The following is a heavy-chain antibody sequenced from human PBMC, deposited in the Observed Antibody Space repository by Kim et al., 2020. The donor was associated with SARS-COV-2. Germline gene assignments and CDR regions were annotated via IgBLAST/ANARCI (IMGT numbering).Heavy chain of an antibody. CDR1: GFTVSSNY. D-gene: IGHD3-10*01. CDR2: IYSGGST. CDR3: ARNPPYYYGSGSYTLYFDY. V-gene: IGHV3-53*01. J-gene: IGHJ4*02. Sequence: GGSLRLSCAASGFTVSSNYMSWVRQAPGKGLEWVSVIYSGGSTYYADSVKGRFTISRDNSKNTLYLQMNSLRAEDTAVYYCARNPPYYYGSGSYTLYFDYWGQGTLVTVSS.